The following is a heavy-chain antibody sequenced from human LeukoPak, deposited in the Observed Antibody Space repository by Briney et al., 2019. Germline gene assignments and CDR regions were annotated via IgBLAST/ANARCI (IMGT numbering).Heavy chain of an antibody. V-gene: IGHV3-7*01. CDR3: ARARPYYDSSGYHDAFDI. CDR1: GFTFSSYS. CDR2: IKQDGSEK. D-gene: IGHD3-22*01. Sequence: GGSLRLSCAASGFTFSSYSMNWVRQAPGKGLGWVANIKQDGSEKYYVDSVKGRFTISRDNAKNSLYLQMNSLRAEDTAVYYCARARPYYDSSGYHDAFDIWGQGTMVTVSS. J-gene: IGHJ3*02.